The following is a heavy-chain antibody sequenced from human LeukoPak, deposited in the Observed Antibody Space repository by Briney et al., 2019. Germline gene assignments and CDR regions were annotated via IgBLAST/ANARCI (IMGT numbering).Heavy chain of an antibody. CDR1: GGSISSSNYY. V-gene: IGHV4-39*01. D-gene: IGHD3-3*01. J-gene: IGHJ4*02. Sequence: SETLSLTCTVSGGSISSSNYYWGWIRQPPGKGLECIGSIYYSGSTYYNPSLKSRVTISVDTSKNQFSLKLSSVTAADTAVYYCARRYDFWSGYPPPLDYWGQGTLVTVSS. CDR3: ARRYDFWSGYPPPLDY. CDR2: IYYSGST.